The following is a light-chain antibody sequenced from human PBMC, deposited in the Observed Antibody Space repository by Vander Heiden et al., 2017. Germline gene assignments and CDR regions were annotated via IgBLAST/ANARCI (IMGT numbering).Light chain of an antibody. V-gene: IGLV1-51*01. CDR3: GTWDSSRSVVV. Sequence: HSVFPQLRSVSAVPRQKITISCSGSSSNIGNNYVSWYQQHPGTTPTLLICDNNKRPSGVPDRFSGAKYGTSAALGITGLQPGDEADYYCGTWDSSRSVVVFGGGTKLTVL. CDR2: DNN. J-gene: IGLJ2*01. CDR1: SSNIGNNY.